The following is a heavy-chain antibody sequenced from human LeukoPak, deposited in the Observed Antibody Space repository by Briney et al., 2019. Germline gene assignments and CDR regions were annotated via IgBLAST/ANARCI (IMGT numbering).Heavy chain of an antibody. CDR2: IIPIFGTA. CDR3: ARDPATVTTGWFDP. D-gene: IGHD4-17*01. J-gene: IGHJ5*02. V-gene: IGHV1-69*13. Sequence: ASVKVSCKASGYTFTGYYMHWVRQAPGQGLEWMGGIIPIFGTANYAQKFQGRVTITADESTSTAYMELSSLRSEDTAVYYCARDPATVTTGWFDPWGQGTLVTVSS. CDR1: GYTFTGYY.